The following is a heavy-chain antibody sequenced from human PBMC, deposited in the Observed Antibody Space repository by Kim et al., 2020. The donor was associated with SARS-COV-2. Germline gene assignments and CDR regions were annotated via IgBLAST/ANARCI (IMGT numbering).Heavy chain of an antibody. D-gene: IGHD1-26*01. Sequence: ADSVKGRLTISRDNAKNSLYLQMNSLRAEDTALYYCAKEGGSYSAEYFQHWGQGTLVTVSS. CDR3: AKEGGSYSAEYFQH. V-gene: IGHV3-9*01. J-gene: IGHJ1*01.